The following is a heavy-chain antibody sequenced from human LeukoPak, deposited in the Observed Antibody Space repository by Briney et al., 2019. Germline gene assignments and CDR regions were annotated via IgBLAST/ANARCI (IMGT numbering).Heavy chain of an antibody. Sequence: VASVKVSFKASGYTFTSYGISWVRQAPGQGLEWMGWISAYNGNTNYAQKLQGRVTMTTDTSTSTAYMELSSLRSEDTAVYYCARMTVSGRDNWFDPWGQGTLVTVSS. CDR3: ARMTVSGRDNWFDP. V-gene: IGHV1-18*01. D-gene: IGHD6-19*01. CDR1: GYTFTSYG. CDR2: ISAYNGNT. J-gene: IGHJ5*02.